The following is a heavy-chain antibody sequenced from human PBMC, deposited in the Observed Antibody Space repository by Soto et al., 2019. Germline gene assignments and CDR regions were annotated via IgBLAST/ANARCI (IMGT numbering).Heavy chain of an antibody. CDR1: GGSISSSSYY. Sequence: QLQLQESGPGLVKPSETLSLTCTVSGGSISSSSYYWGWIRQPPGKGLEWIGSIYYSGSTYYNPSLKSRVTISVDTSKNQFSLKLSSVTAADTAVYYCARDFIAVAGTHYMDVWGQGTTVTVSS. CDR3: ARDFIAVAGTHYMDV. CDR2: IYYSGST. V-gene: IGHV4-39*02. D-gene: IGHD6-19*01. J-gene: IGHJ6*02.